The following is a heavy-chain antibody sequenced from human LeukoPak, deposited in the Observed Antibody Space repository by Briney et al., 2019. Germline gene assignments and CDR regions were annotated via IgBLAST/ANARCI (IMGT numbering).Heavy chain of an antibody. Sequence: ASVKVSCKASGYTFTSYGISWVRQAPGQGLEWMGWISAYNGNTNYAQKLQGRVTMTTDTSTSTAYMELRSLRSDDTAVYYCARTPRGTMVRGAFNWFDPWGQGTLVTVSS. J-gene: IGHJ5*02. CDR2: ISAYNGNT. CDR3: ARTPRGTMVRGAFNWFDP. D-gene: IGHD3-10*01. V-gene: IGHV1-18*01. CDR1: GYTFTSYG.